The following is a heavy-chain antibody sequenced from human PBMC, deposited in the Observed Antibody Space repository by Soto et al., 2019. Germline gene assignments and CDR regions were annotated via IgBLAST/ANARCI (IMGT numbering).Heavy chain of an antibody. CDR1: GYTFTGYY. CDR2: INPNSGGT. V-gene: IGHV1-2*02. J-gene: IGHJ6*02. CDR3: ATAPNFWSPTYYGMDV. Sequence: ASVKVSCKASGYTFTGYYMHWVRQAPGQGLEWMGWINPNSGGTNYAQKFQGRVTMTRNTSISTAYMELSRLRSDDTDVYYCATAPNFWSPTYYGMDVWGQGTTVTVSS. D-gene: IGHD3-3*01.